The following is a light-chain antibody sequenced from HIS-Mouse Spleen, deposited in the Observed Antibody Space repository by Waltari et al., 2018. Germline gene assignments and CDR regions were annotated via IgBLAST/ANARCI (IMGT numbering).Light chain of an antibody. CDR1: ALPKKY. CDR3: YSTDSSGNHRV. V-gene: IGLV3-10*01. J-gene: IGLJ2*01. Sequence: SYELTQPPSVSVSPGQTARITCSGDALPKKYASWYQQKSGQAPVLVIYEDSKRPSGIPERFSGSSSGTMATLTIGGAQVEDEADYYCYSTDSSGNHRVFGGGTKLTVL. CDR2: EDS.